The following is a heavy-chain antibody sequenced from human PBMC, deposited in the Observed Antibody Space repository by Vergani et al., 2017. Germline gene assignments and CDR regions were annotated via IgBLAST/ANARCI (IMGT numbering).Heavy chain of an antibody. CDR2: IKQDGSEK. Sequence: EVQLVESGGGLVQPGGSLRLSCAASGFTFSSYWMSWVRQAPGKGLEWVANIKQDGSEKYYVDSVKGRFTISRDNAKNSLYLQMNSLRAEDTAVYYCARDSLGGIYDFWSGYWYFDYWGQGTLVTVSS. D-gene: IGHD3-3*01. J-gene: IGHJ4*02. CDR3: ARDSLGGIYDFWSGYWYFDY. V-gene: IGHV3-7*03. CDR1: GFTFSSYW.